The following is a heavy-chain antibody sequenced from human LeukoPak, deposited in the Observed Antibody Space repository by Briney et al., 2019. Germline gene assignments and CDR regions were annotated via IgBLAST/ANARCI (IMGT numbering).Heavy chain of an antibody. V-gene: IGHV3-13*01. J-gene: IGHJ4*02. CDR3: TRGSPHGFDY. Sequence: PGGTLRLSCAASGFTFSSYDFHWVRQGTGKGLEWVSSIGTVGSTYYLASVKGRFTISRDNGKDSLYLQMNNSRVEDTALYFCTRGSPHGFDYWGQGTLVTVSS. CDR1: GFTFSSYD. CDR2: IGTVGST.